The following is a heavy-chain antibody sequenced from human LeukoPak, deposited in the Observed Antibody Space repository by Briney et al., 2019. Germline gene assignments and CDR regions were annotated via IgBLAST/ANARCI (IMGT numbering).Heavy chain of an antibody. D-gene: IGHD3-10*01. J-gene: IGHJ6*03. CDR1: VGSISSYY. CDR3: ARDQITMVRGVINPGYYYYMDV. V-gene: IGHV4-4*07. CDR2: IYTSGRT. Sequence: PSETLSLTCTVCVGSISSYYWSWIRQPAGKGLEWMGRIYTSGRTNYNPSLKSRVTMSVDTSKNQFSLKLSSVTAADTAVYYCARDQITMVRGVINPGYYYYMDVWGKGTTVTISS.